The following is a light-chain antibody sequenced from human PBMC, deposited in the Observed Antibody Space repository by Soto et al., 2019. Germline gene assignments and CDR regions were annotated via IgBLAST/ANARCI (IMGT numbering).Light chain of an antibody. CDR3: QQLKTYPYT. Sequence: IQLTQSPSSLSASVGDRVTITCRASQDINKFLAWFQLKPGKAPNLLIFSASTLQSAVPSRFSGGGSGTDFTLTIGSLQPEDFATYYCQQLKTYPYTFGQGTKLEIK. J-gene: IGKJ2*01. CDR2: SAS. CDR1: QDINKF. V-gene: IGKV1-9*01.